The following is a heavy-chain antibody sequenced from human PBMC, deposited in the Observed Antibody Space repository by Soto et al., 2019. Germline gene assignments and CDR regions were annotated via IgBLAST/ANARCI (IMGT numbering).Heavy chain of an antibody. J-gene: IGHJ4*02. CDR1: GGTFSSYA. Sequence: QVQLVQSGAEVKKPGSSVKVSCKASGGTFSSYAISWVRQAPGQGLEWMGGIIPIFGTANYAQKLQGRVTITADESRSTAEMELSSLRSKDTAVYYCARGPSPPPQFDNWGQGTLVTVSS. CDR2: IIPIFGTA. CDR3: ARGPSPPPQFDN. V-gene: IGHV1-69*01.